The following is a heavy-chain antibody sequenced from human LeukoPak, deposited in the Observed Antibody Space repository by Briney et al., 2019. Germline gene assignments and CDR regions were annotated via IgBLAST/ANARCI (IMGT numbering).Heavy chain of an antibody. CDR3: AGDRYQYGYAVDY. V-gene: IGHV4-39*07. Sequence: SETLSLTCTVSGGSISSYYWSWIRQPPGKGLEWIGSIYYSGSTYYNPSLKSRVTISVDTSKNQFSLKLSSVTAADTAVYYCAGDRYQYGYAVDYWGQGTLVTVSS. J-gene: IGHJ4*02. D-gene: IGHD5-18*01. CDR2: IYYSGST. CDR1: GGSISSYY.